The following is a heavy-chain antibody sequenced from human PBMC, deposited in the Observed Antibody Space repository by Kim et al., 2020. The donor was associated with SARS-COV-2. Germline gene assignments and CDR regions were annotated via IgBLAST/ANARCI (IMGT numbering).Heavy chain of an antibody. V-gene: IGHV3-7*01. CDR3: ARSTAWHGYLWDS. J-gene: IGHJ4*02. Sequence: GGSLRLSCSASGFIFSSYWMSWVRQAPGKGLEWVANIKQDGNVKFYVDSVKGRFTISRDNAKDSLYLQMNSLRAEDSALYYCARSTAWHGYLWDSWGLGTLVTVSS. CDR2: IKQDGNVK. D-gene: IGHD1-1*01. CDR1: GFIFSSYW.